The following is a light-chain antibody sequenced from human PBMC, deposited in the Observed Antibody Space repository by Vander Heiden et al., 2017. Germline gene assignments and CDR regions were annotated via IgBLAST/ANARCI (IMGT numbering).Light chain of an antibody. CDR3: QQRSNWPPA. Sequence: EISLTQSLATLSFSPGERATLSCRASQDISSYLAWYQQKPGQAPRLLIYDASNRATGIPARFSGSGSGTDFTLTISSLEPEDIAVYYCQQRSNWPPAFGQGTKLEIK. CDR2: DAS. CDR1: QDISSY. J-gene: IGKJ2*01. V-gene: IGKV3-11*01.